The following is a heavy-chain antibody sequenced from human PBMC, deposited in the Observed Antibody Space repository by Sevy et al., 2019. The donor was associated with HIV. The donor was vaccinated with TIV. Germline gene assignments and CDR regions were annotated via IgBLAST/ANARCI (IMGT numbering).Heavy chain of an antibody. D-gene: IGHD5-18*01. V-gene: IGHV3-21*01. Sequence: GGSLRLSCAASGFTFSSYIMNWVRQAPGMGLEWVSSISSGGDYIYYTNSVKGRFTISRDNAKNSLYLHMNSLVAEDTAVYYCARDEYSYASGFDYWGQGTLVTVSS. CDR2: ISSGGDYI. CDR3: ARDEYSYASGFDY. J-gene: IGHJ4*02. CDR1: GFTFSSYI.